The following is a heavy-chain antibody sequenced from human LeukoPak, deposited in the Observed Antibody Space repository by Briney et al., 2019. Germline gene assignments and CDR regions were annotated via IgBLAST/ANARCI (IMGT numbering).Heavy chain of an antibody. CDR3: ARDSCSGGACYVDY. J-gene: IGHJ4*02. CDR1: GYTFTGYY. Sequence: GASVKVSCKASGYTFTGYYMHWVRQAPGQGLEWMGWINPDSGGTYFAQKFQGRVTMTRDTSISTVYMELSSLRSDDTAVYYCARDSCSGGACYVDYWGQGTLVTVSS. V-gene: IGHV1-2*02. CDR2: INPDSGGT. D-gene: IGHD2-15*01.